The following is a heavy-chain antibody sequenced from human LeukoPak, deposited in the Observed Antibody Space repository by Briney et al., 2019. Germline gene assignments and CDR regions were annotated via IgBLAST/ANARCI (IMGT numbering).Heavy chain of an antibody. Sequence: PSETLSLTCNVSGGSISSYYWSWIRQPPGKGLEWIGYIYYSGSTNYNPSLKSRVTTSVDTSKNQFSLKLTSVTAADTAVYYCARVAGSYRGEYFDYWGQGTLVTVSS. J-gene: IGHJ4*02. CDR2: IYYSGST. V-gene: IGHV4-59*08. CDR3: ARVAGSYRGEYFDY. CDR1: GGSISSYY. D-gene: IGHD1-26*01.